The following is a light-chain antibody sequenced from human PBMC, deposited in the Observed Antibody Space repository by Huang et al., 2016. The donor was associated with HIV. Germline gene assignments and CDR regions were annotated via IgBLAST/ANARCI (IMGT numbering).Light chain of an antibody. Sequence: DIQITQPPSSMSASVGDRVTITCRASQDIANSLAWFQQKPGKVPRPRIYDTSTLRSGVPSRFSDSGSGTEFTVTISSLQPEDFATYYCLQHNTYPWMFGQGTKVEVK. CDR2: DTS. V-gene: IGKV1-17*03. CDR1: QDIANS. CDR3: LQHNTYPWM. J-gene: IGKJ1*01.